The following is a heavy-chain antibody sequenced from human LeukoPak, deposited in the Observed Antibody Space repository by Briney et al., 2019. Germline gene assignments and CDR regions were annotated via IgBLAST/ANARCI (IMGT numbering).Heavy chain of an antibody. CDR2: MNPNSGNT. Sequence: ASVKVSCKASGYTFTSYDINWVRQATGQGLEWMGWMNPNSGNTGYAQKFQGRVTMTRNTSISTAYMELSSLRSEDTAVYYCAKLTGDTVTTSFDYWGQGTLVTVSS. CDR1: GYTFTSYD. D-gene: IGHD4-17*01. V-gene: IGHV1-8*01. J-gene: IGHJ4*02. CDR3: AKLTGDTVTTSFDY.